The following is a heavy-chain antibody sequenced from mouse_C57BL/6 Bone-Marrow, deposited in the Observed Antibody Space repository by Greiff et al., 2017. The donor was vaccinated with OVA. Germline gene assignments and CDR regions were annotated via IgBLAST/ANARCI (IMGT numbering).Heavy chain of an antibody. CDR3: ARERGWYFDV. Sequence: EVQRVESGGGLVKPGGSLKLSCAASGFTFSSYAMSWVRQTPEKRLEWVATISDGGSYTYYPDNVKGRFTISRDNAKNNLYLQMSHLKSEDTAMYYCARERGWYFDVWGTGTTVTVSS. CDR1: GFTFSSYA. CDR2: ISDGGSYT. J-gene: IGHJ1*03. V-gene: IGHV5-4*01.